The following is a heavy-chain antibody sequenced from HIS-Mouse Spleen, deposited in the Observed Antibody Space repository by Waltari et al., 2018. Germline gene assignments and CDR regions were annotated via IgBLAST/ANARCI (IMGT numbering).Heavy chain of an antibody. CDR1: GGSISSSSYY. CDR2: IYYSGST. J-gene: IGHJ2*01. CDR3: AREIPYSSSWYDWYFDL. V-gene: IGHV4-39*07. Sequence: QLQLQESGPGLVKPSETLSLTCTVSGGSISSSSYYCVWIRQPPGKGLEWIGGIYYSGSTYYNPSLKSRVTISVDTSKNQFSLKLSSVTAADTAVYYCAREIPYSSSWYDWYFDLWGRGTLVTVSS. D-gene: IGHD6-13*01.